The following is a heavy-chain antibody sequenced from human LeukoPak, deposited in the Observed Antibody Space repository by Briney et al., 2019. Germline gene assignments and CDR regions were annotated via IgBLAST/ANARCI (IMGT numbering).Heavy chain of an antibody. CDR1: GFTFNNCS. J-gene: IGHJ4*02. CDR3: VGELEGRHDPIEY. CDR2: ITSSSTTI. V-gene: IGHV3-48*04. D-gene: IGHD1-1*01. Sequence: PGGSLRLSCAASGFTFNNCSMNWLRQAPGRGLEWVSYITSSSTTIYYADSVKGRFTISRDNAKNSLYLQMNSLRAEDTAVYYCVGELEGRHDPIEYWGQGTLVTVSS.